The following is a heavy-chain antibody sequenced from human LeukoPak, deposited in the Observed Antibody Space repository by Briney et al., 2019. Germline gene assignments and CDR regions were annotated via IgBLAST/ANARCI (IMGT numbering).Heavy chain of an antibody. CDR2: ISGSGGST. CDR1: GLTFSSSW. CDR3: AKDTYYYDSSGYGYY. J-gene: IGHJ4*02. Sequence: GGSLRLSCAVSGLTFSSSWMDWVRQAPGKGLEWVSAISGSGGSTYYADSVKGRFTISRDNSKNTLYLQMNSLRAEDTAVYYCAKDTYYYDSSGYGYYWGQGILVTVSS. V-gene: IGHV3-23*01. D-gene: IGHD3-22*01.